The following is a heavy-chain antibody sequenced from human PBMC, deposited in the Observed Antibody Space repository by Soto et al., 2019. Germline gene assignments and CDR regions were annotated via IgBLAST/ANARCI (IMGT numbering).Heavy chain of an antibody. Sequence: SQTLSLTCAISGDSVSSSSAAWNWIRQSPSRGLEWLGRTYYRSKWYNDYAVSVKSRITINPDTSKNQFSLQLTSLRSEDTAVYYCAADLAPTDPYNWFEPWGQGTLVTVSS. CDR2: TYYRSKWYN. CDR1: GDSVSSSSAA. J-gene: IGHJ5*02. CDR3: AADLAPTDPYNWFEP. V-gene: IGHV6-1*01. D-gene: IGHD1-1*01.